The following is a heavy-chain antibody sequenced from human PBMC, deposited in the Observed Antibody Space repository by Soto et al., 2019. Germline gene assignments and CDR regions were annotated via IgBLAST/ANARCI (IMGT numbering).Heavy chain of an antibody. Sequence: SETLSLTCTVSGGSIGRGGYYWSGIRQHPGKGLEWIGNIYYSGSTYYNPSLKSRVTISVDTSKNQFSLRLSSVTAADTAVYYCARVGSYHSTAFDIWGQGTRVT. V-gene: IGHV4-31*03. CDR3: ARVGSYHSTAFDI. CDR2: IYYSGST. CDR1: GGSIGRGGYY. J-gene: IGHJ3*02. D-gene: IGHD3-10*01.